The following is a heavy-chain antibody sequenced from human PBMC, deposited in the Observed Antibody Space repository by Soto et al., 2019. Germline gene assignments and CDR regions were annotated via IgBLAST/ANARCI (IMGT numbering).Heavy chain of an antibody. CDR1: GGSFSGYY. Sequence: SETLSLTCAVYGGSFSGYYWSWIRQPPGKGLEWIGEINHSGSTNYNPSLKSRVTISVDTSKNQFSLKLSSVTAADTAVYYCARARGYFDWLDVYYYYYGMDVWGQGTTVTVSS. D-gene: IGHD3-9*01. V-gene: IGHV4-34*01. CDR3: ARARGYFDWLDVYYYYYGMDV. CDR2: INHSGST. J-gene: IGHJ6*02.